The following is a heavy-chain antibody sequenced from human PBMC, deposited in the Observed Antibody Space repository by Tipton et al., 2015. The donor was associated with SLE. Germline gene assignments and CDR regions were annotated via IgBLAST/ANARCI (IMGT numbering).Heavy chain of an antibody. J-gene: IGHJ5*02. V-gene: IGHV4-59*12. CDR1: GGSINNYY. CDR2: IFYSGST. Sequence: TLSLTCTVSGGSINNYYWSWIRQPPGKGLEWIGYIFYSGSTNYNPSLKSRVSMSLDTSKKQFSLYLSSVTAADTAVYFCAKDSGDYDFGQDPWGRGTLVTVSS. CDR3: AKDSGDYDFGQDP. D-gene: IGHD3-3*01.